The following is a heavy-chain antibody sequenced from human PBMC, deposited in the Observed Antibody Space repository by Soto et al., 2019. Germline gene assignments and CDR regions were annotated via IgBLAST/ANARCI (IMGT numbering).Heavy chain of an antibody. D-gene: IGHD3-3*01. J-gene: IGHJ3*02. CDR2: FNHSGRT. V-gene: IGHV4-34*01. CDR3: ARGRMLRFLEWSPRAFDI. Sequence: PETMSLTCAVYGGSVTGHYWSWIRQPPGKGLEWIGEFNHSGRTNSNPSLKSQAPISVDTSKNQLSLKRSSVTAADTAGYSCARGRMLRFLEWSPRAFDIWGQGTMVTVSS. CDR1: GGSVTGHY.